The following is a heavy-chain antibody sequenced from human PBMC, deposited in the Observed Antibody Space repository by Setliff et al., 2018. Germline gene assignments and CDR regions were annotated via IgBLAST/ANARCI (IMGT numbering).Heavy chain of an antibody. CDR1: GFTFSSLW. V-gene: IGHV3-7*01. J-gene: IGHJ4*02. CDR3: FGAGTCSY. CDR2: INQRGSDQ. Sequence: PGGSLRLSCSASGFTFSSLWMAWVRQAPGKELEWVANINQRGSDQFYVESVKGRFTISRDNARNSLSLQMNSLRTEDTAVYYCFGAGTCSYWGQGTLVTVSS. D-gene: IGHD3-10*01.